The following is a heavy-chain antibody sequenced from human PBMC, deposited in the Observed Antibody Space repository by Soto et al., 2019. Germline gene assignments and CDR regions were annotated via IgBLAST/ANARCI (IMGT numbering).Heavy chain of an antibody. CDR3: ARGGAAAAHYYYYGMDV. J-gene: IGHJ6*02. CDR1: GYTFTSYA. D-gene: IGHD6-13*01. V-gene: IGHV1-3*02. CDR2: SNAGNGNT. Sequence: ASVKVSCKASGYTFTSYAMHWVRQAPGQRLEWMGWSNAGNGNTKYSQEFQGRVTITRDTSASTAYMGLSSLRSEDMAVYYCARGGAAAAHYYYYGMDVWGQGTTVTVSS.